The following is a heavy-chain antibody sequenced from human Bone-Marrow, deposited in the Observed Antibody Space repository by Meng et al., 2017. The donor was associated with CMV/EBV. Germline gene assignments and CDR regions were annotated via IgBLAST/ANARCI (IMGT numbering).Heavy chain of an antibody. V-gene: IGHV3-30*02. CDR2: IRYDGSNK. J-gene: IGHJ5*01. D-gene: IGHD3-3*01. CDR3: AKDDAIFGVGMNWFDS. Sequence: GESLKISCAASGFTFSSYGMHWVRQAPGKGLEWVAFIRYDGSNKYYADSVKGRFTISRDNSKNTLYLQMNSLRAEDTAVYYCAKDDAIFGVGMNWFDSWGQGTLVTVSS. CDR1: GFTFSSYG.